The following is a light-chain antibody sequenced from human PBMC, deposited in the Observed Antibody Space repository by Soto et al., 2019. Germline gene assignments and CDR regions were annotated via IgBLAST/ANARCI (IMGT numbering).Light chain of an antibody. CDR1: QSVSSYY. CDR2: AAS. CDR3: QQCGSSPWT. Sequence: EIVLTQSPGTLSLSPGERATLSCRASQSVSSYYLAWYQQKPGQAPRLLIYAASSRATGIPDRFSGGGSGTDFTHTISRLEPEDFAVYYCQQCGSSPWTFGQGTKVDIK. J-gene: IGKJ1*01. V-gene: IGKV3-20*01.